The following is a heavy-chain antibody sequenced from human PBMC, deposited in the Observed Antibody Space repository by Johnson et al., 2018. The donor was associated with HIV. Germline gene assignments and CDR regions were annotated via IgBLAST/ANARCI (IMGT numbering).Heavy chain of an antibody. CDR1: GFTFSSYG. V-gene: IGHV3-33*01. CDR2: IWYDGSTK. J-gene: IGHJ3*02. Sequence: QVQLVESGGGVVQPGRSLRLSCAASGFTFSSYGIHWVRQAPGKGLEWVAVIWYDGSTKYYAASVTGRFTISRDNSKNTLYLQMNSLRAEDTAVYYCAFPTGATTAFDIWGQGTMVTVSS. D-gene: IGHD5-24*01. CDR3: AFPTGATTAFDI.